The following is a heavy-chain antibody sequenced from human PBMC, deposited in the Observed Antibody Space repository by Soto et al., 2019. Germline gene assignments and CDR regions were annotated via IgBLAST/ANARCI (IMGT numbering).Heavy chain of an antibody. D-gene: IGHD2-2*01. CDR2: VSAYNRNT. Sequence: QVQLVQSGVEVKKPGASVKVSCQASGYTFTNYGITWLRQAPGQGLEWMGWVSAYNRNTNYAQRFQDRVTMTTDTSTRPAYMELRNLNSDDTAIYFCARERQYEPLLYWGQGTLVTVSS. J-gene: IGHJ4*02. V-gene: IGHV1-18*01. CDR3: ARERQYEPLLY. CDR1: GYTFTNYG.